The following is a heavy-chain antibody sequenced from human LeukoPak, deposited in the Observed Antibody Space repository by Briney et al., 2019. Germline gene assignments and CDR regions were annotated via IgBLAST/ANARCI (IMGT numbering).Heavy chain of an antibody. CDR3: TYTYDSTGYYPGTFDY. V-gene: IGHV3-49*04. D-gene: IGHD3-22*01. J-gene: IGHJ4*02. CDR2: IRGKTYGGTT. CDR1: GFTFGDYA. Sequence: PGGSLRLSCTAAGFTFGDYAMSWVRQAPGKGLERVGFIRGKTYGGTTEYAASVKGRFTISRDDSKSIAYLQMNSLKTEDTAVYYCTYTYDSTGYYPGTFDYWGQGTLVTVSS.